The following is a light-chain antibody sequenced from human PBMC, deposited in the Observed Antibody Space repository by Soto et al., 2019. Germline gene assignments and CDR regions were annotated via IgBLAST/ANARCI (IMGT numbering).Light chain of an antibody. CDR2: AAS. V-gene: IGKV1-5*01. Sequence: DIQMTQSPSSLSASVGDRVTITCRASASISDCLAWYQQKPGKAPKLLIYAASSLQSGVPSRFSGSGSGTEFTLTISSLQPDDIATYYCQQCHRYLTFGQGTKVDIK. J-gene: IGKJ1*01. CDR3: QQCHRYLT. CDR1: ASISDC.